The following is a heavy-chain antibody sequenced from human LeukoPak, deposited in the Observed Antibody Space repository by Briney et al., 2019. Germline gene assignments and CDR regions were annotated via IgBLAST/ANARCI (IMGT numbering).Heavy chain of an antibody. J-gene: IGHJ4*02. CDR3: ARDTSGDPTFDY. CDR2: INSDGSST. D-gene: IGHD4-17*01. Sequence: GGSLRLSCAASGFTFSSSWMHWVRQAPGKGLVWVSRINSDGSSTSYADSVKGRFTISRDNAKNTLYLQMNSLRAEDTAVYYCARDTSGDPTFDYWGQGTLVTVSS. V-gene: IGHV3-74*01. CDR1: GFTFSSSW.